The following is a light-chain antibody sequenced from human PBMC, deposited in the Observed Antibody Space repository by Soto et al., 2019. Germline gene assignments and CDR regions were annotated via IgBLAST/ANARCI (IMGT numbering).Light chain of an antibody. CDR3: QQYNDNWT. V-gene: IGKV1-5*03. CDR2: KAS. CDR1: QSISSW. Sequence: DIQMTQSPSTLSASVGDIVTITCRASQSISSWLAWYQQKPGKAPKLLIYKASSLESGVPSRFSGSGSGTEFTLAISSLQPDDSATYYCQQYNDNWTFGQGTKVDIK. J-gene: IGKJ1*01.